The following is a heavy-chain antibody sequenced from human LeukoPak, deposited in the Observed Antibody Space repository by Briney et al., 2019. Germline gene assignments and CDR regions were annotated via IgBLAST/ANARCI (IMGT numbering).Heavy chain of an antibody. CDR2: ISYDGSNK. CDR1: AFTFSRYA. J-gene: IGHJ6*03. Sequence: PGGSLRLSCAASAFTFSRYAMHWVRQAPGKGLEWVAVISYDGSNKYYADSVEGRFTISRDNSKNIVYLQMNSLGAEDTAVFYCARIGSGWTASYYMDVWGKGTTVTISS. CDR3: ARIGSGWTASYYMDV. D-gene: IGHD6-19*01. V-gene: IGHV3-30*04.